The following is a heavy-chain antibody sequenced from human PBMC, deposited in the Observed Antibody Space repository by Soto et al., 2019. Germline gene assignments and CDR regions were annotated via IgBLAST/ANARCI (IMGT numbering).Heavy chain of an antibody. V-gene: IGHV5-10-1*01. CDR1: GYSFTSYW. J-gene: IGHJ6*02. CDR3: ARHRTEGDDYYYGMDV. Sequence: GESLKISCKGSGYSFTSYWISWVRQMPGKGLEWMGRIDPSDSYTNYSPSFQGHVTISADKSISTAYLQWSSLKASDTAMYYCARHRTEGDDYYYGMDVWGQGTTVTVSS. CDR2: IDPSDSYT. D-gene: IGHD3-16*01.